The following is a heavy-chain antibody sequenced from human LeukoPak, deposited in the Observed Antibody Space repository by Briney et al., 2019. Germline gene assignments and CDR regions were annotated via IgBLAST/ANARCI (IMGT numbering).Heavy chain of an antibody. D-gene: IGHD1-14*01. J-gene: IGHJ6*02. V-gene: IGHV3-21*01. CDR3: ARDPVSSDVYNGMDV. CDR2: ISSSSSYI. Sequence: PGGSLRLSCAASGVTFSSYSMNWVRQAPGRGLEWVSSISSSSSYIYYADSVKGRFTISRDNAKKLLYLQMNSLRAEDTAVYYCARDPVSSDVYNGMDVWGQGTTVTVSS. CDR1: GVTFSSYS.